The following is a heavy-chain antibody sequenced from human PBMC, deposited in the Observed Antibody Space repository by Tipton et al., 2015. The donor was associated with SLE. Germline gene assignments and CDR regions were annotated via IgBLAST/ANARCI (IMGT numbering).Heavy chain of an antibody. Sequence: TLSLTCAVYGGSFSGYYWSWIRQPPGKGLEWIGEINHSGSTNYNPPLKSRVTISVDTSKNQFSLKLSSVTAADTAVYYCARTQGVWSGYYMDYWGQGTLVTVSS. V-gene: IGHV4-34*01. CDR2: INHSGST. CDR1: GGSFSGYY. J-gene: IGHJ4*02. D-gene: IGHD3-3*01. CDR3: ARTQGVWSGYYMDY.